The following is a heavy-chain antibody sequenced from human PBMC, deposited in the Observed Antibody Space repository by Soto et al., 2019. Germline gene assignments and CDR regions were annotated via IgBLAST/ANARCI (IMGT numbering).Heavy chain of an antibody. V-gene: IGHV4-31*03. CDR3: AREVNYEVYWYFDL. CDR2: IYYSGST. D-gene: IGHD3-22*01. Sequence: QVQLQESGPGLVKPSQTLSLTCTVSGGSISSGGYYWSWIRQHPGKGLEWIGYIYYSGSTYYNPSLKRRVTISVDPSKNQFSLKLSYVTAADTAVYYCAREVNYEVYWYFDLWGRGTLVTVSS. CDR1: GGSISSGGYY. J-gene: IGHJ2*01.